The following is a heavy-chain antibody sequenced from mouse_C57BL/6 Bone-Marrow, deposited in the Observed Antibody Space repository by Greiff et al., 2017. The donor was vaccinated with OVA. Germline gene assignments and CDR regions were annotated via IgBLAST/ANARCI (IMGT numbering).Heavy chain of an antibody. CDR3: ARLSYYGSSSAWFAY. D-gene: IGHD1-1*01. V-gene: IGHV5-9*01. CDR2: ISGGGGNT. Sequence: DVKLVESGGGLVKPGGSLKLSCAASGFTFSSYTMSWVRQTPEKRLEWVATISGGGGNTYYPDSVKGRFTISRDNAKNTLYLQMSSLRSEDTALYYCARLSYYGSSSAWFAYWGQGTLVTVSA. J-gene: IGHJ3*01. CDR1: GFTFSSYT.